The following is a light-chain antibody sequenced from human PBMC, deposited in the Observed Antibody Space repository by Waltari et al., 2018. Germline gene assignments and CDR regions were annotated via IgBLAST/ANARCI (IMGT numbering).Light chain of an antibody. CDR1: PSDVGAYYL. J-gene: IGLJ1*01. CDR2: DGS. Sequence: QSALTQPASVSGSPGHPIAIPCTGSPSDVGAYYLASWYQHRPGKAPKLIIYDGSERPSGVSNRFSGSKSGNTASLTISGLQVDDEADYYCCSYAGRIPYVFGTGTTVTVL. CDR3: CSYAGRIPYV. V-gene: IGLV2-23*01.